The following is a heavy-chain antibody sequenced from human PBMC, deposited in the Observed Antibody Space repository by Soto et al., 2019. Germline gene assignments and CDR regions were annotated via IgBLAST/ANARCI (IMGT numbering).Heavy chain of an antibody. J-gene: IGHJ4*02. CDR3: ARDRSTMVDPDFDY. CDR2: ISYDGSNK. Sequence: QVQLVESGGGVVQPGRSLRLSCAASGFTFSSYAMHWVRQAPGKGLEWVAVISYDGSNKYYADSVKGRFTISRDNSKNTLYLQMNSLRAEDTAVYYCARDRSTMVDPDFDYWGQGTLVTVSS. D-gene: IGHD3-10*01. V-gene: IGHV3-30-3*01. CDR1: GFTFSSYA.